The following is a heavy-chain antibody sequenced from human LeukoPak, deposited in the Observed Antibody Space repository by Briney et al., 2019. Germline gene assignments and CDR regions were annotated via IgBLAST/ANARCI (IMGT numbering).Heavy chain of an antibody. V-gene: IGHV3-33*01. Sequence: GMSLRLSCSASGFTFGSYGMHWVRQAPGKGLEWVAIIWYDGSNKYYADSVKGRFTISRDNSKNTLYLQMNSLRVEDTAVYYCARDMVRGVIPDYWGQGTLVTVSS. J-gene: IGHJ4*02. CDR2: IWYDGSNK. CDR3: ARDMVRGVIPDY. D-gene: IGHD3-10*01. CDR1: GFTFGSYG.